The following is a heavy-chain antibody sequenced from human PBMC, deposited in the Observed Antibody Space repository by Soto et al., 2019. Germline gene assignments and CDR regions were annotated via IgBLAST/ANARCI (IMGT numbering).Heavy chain of an antibody. CDR1: GFTFSTDA. V-gene: IGHV3-23*01. Sequence: EVQLLESGGGLVQPGGALRLSCAASGFTFSTDAMSWVRHAAGNGLEWVSAISGSGGSTYYADSVKGRFTFSRDNSKNPLYLQMNSLRAEDTAVYYCAKDQRYSYGYDFWGQGTLVTVSS. CDR3: AKDQRYSYGYDF. D-gene: IGHD5-18*01. CDR2: ISGSGGST. J-gene: IGHJ4*02.